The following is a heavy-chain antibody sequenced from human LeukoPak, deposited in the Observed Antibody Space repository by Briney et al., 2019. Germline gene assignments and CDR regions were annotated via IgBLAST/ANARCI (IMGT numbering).Heavy chain of an antibody. CDR2: IRAYKGKT. CDR3: ARAGYSSGWYAFGFADYYYYGMDV. CDR1: GYTPTSSG. J-gene: IGHJ6*02. D-gene: IGHD6-19*01. V-gene: IGHV1-18*01. Sequence: ASVKVSCKASGYTPTSSGISWVRHAPGQGLGWRGWIRAYKGKTNYTQKPQGRVTMTTDSSTSTAYMELRSLRSDDTAVYYCARAGYSSGWYAFGFADYYYYGMDVWGQGTTVTVSS.